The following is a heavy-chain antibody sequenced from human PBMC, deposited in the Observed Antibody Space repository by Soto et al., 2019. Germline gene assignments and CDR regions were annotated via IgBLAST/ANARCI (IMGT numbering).Heavy chain of an antibody. CDR1: GYSFTSLD. V-gene: IGHV1-8*01. J-gene: IGHJ4*02. D-gene: IGHD1-26*01. CDR2: MEPSTGRT. Sequence: QVQLVQSGAEVREPGASVKVSCKASGYSFTSLDINWVRQTAGQGLEWMGWMEPSTGRTGYAQKCQGRVTMTRDTSINTAYMELTTLTPDDTAFYYCARGVSAGVDYWGQGTLVIVSS. CDR3: ARGVSAGVDY.